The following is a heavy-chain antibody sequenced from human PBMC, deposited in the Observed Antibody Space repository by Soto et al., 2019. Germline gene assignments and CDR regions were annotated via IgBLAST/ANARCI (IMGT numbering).Heavy chain of an antibody. CDR1: GGSFSGYY. D-gene: IGHD3-10*01. J-gene: IGHJ6*02. CDR3: ARDAPFTMVRGDHYYYGMDV. CDR2: INHSGST. Sequence: QVQLQQWGAGLLKHSETLSLTCAVYGGSFSGYYWSWIRQPPGKGLEWIGEINHSGSTNYNPSLKSRGTISVVTSKNQFSLKLSAVTAADTAVYYCARDAPFTMVRGDHYYYGMDVWGQGTTVTVSS. V-gene: IGHV4-34*01.